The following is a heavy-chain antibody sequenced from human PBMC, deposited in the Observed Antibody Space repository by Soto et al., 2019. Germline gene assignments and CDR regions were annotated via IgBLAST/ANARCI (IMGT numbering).Heavy chain of an antibody. CDR1: GGTFSSYA. D-gene: IGHD3-22*01. CDR2: IIPILGTA. CDR3: ARASRLRYYDSSGYNFDY. V-gene: IGHV1-69*13. J-gene: IGHJ4*02. Sequence: ASVKVSCKASGGTFSSYAISWVRQAPGQGLEWMGGIIPILGTANYAQKFQGRVTITADESTSTAYMELSSLRSEDTAVYYCARASRLRYYDSSGYNFDYWGQGTLVTVSS.